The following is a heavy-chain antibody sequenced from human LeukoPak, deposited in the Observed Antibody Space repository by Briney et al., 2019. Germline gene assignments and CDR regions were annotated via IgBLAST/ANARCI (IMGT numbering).Heavy chain of an antibody. CDR2: IRYDGSNK. V-gene: IGHV3-30*02. Sequence: GGSLRLSCAASGFTFSSYGMHWVRQAPGKGLEWVAFIRYDGSNKYYADSVKGRFTISRDNSKNTLYLQMNSLRAEDTAVYYCAILLSGYQLYAFDIWGQGTMVTASS. J-gene: IGHJ3*02. CDR3: AILLSGYQLYAFDI. CDR1: GFTFSSYG. D-gene: IGHD5-12*01.